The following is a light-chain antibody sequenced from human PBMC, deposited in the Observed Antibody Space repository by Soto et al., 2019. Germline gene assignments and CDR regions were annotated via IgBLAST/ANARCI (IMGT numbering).Light chain of an antibody. CDR2: DAS. V-gene: IGKV1-33*01. CDR1: DNINNY. J-gene: IGKJ5*01. Sequence: DIQMTHSPSSLSASVGDRATITCQASDNINNYLNWYQQKPRRAPKLLIDDASNLEAGVPSRFRGSGSGTDFTFTISRLQPKDIATYYCQQYENLPTFGQGTRLETK. CDR3: QQYENLPT.